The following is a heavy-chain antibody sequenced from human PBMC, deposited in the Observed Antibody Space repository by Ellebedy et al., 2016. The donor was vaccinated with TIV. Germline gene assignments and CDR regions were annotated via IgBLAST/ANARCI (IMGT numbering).Heavy chain of an antibody. CDR1: GFTFRSYD. CDR3: ARATEGLDY. Sequence: PGGSLRLSCAPSGFTFRSYDMLCVRQVTGKGLEWVSAIGTAGDTYYPGSVKGRFTISRENAKNSLYLQMNSLRAGDTAVYYCARATEGLDYWGQGTLVTVSS. D-gene: IGHD1-14*01. V-gene: IGHV3-13*01. CDR2: IGTAGDT. J-gene: IGHJ4*02.